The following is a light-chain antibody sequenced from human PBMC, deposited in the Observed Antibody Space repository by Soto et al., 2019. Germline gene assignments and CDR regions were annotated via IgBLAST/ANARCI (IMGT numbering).Light chain of an antibody. CDR2: DAS. J-gene: IGKJ1*01. CDR3: QQYNSYSRT. V-gene: IGKV1-5*01. CDR1: QSISSW. Sequence: DIQMTQSPSTLSASVGGRVTITCRASQSISSWLAWYQQKPGKAPTLLIYDASSLESGVPSRFSGSGSGTEFPLTISSLQPDDFATYYCQQYNSYSRTFGQGTKVEIK.